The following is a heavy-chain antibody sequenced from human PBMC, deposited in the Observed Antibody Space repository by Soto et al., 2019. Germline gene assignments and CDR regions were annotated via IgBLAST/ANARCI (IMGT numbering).Heavy chain of an antibody. CDR1: GCSSRGLYY. Sequence: SHTLCHTYAVAGCSSRGLYYWGLLRQPPGKGLEWIGSIYHGGSTYYNPSLNSRVTLSIDMTNNHVSLILNSVTAADTAVYYCARVGPWVPYYYDSSPYTFENWFDPWGQGTLVTVPQ. D-gene: IGHD3-22*01. J-gene: IGHJ5*02. V-gene: IGHV4-38-2*01. CDR2: IYHGGST. CDR3: ARVGPWVPYYYDSSPYTFENWFDP.